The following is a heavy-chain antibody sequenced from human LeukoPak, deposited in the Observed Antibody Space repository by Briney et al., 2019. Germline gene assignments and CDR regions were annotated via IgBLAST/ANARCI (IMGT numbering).Heavy chain of an antibody. J-gene: IGHJ6*02. CDR1: GESLSGFY. Sequence: SETLSLTCVVNGESLSGFYWSWIRQSPGKGLEWIGEIVHSGYTNYNPSLGSRVSISIDTAKNQFSLKLSSVTVADTGVFYCARGKRGYRSDSARTEWFEYGMDVWGPGTSVTVSS. CDR2: IVHSGYT. V-gene: IGHV4-34*01. CDR3: ARGKRGYRSDSARTEWFEYGMDV. D-gene: IGHD5-18*01.